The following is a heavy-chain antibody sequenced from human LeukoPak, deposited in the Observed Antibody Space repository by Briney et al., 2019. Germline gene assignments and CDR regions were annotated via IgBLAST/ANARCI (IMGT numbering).Heavy chain of an antibody. CDR3: AELGITMIGGV. Sequence: HPGGSLRLSCAASGFTFSRYGMHWVRQAPGKGLEWVSYISSSGSTIYYADSVKGRFTISRDNAKNSLYLQMNSLRAEDTAVYYCAELGITMIGGVWGKGTTVTISS. J-gene: IGHJ6*04. V-gene: IGHV3-48*03. D-gene: IGHD3-10*02. CDR1: GFTFSRYG. CDR2: ISSSGSTI.